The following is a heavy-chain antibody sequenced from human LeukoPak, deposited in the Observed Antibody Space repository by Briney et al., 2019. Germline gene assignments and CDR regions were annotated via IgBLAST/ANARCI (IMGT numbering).Heavy chain of an antibody. CDR2: IIPIFGTA. Sequence: SVKVSCKASGGTFSSYAISWVRQAPGQGLEWMGRIIPIFGTANYAQKFQGRVTVTADKSTSTAYMELSSLRSEDTAVYYCAGYSSSSGGYWGQGTLVTVSS. D-gene: IGHD6-6*01. CDR3: AGYSSSSGGY. V-gene: IGHV1-69*06. CDR1: GGTFSSYA. J-gene: IGHJ4*02.